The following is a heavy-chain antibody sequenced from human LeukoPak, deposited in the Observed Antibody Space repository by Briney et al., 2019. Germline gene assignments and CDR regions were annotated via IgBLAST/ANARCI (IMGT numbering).Heavy chain of an antibody. J-gene: IGHJ5*02. V-gene: IGHV3-30*18. D-gene: IGHD3-22*01. CDR2: ISYDGSNK. CDR1: GFTFSSYG. Sequence: GGSPRLSCAASGFTFSSYGMHWVRQAPGKGLEWVAVISYDGSNKYYADSVKGRFTISRDNSKNTLYLQMNSLRAEDTAVYYCAKGDSSGYYFPSFRFDPWGQGTLVTVSS. CDR3: AKGDSSGYYFPSFRFDP.